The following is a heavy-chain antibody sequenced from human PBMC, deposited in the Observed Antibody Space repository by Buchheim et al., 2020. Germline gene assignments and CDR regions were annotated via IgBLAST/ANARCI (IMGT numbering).Heavy chain of an antibody. Sequence: QVQLQESGPGLVKPSETLSLTCTVSGGPISSYYWSWIRQPPGKGLEWIGYIYYSGSTNYNPSLKSRVTISVDTSKNPFSLKLSSVTAADTAVYYCARVGDDSSGYYSIHFDYWGQGTL. CDR3: ARVGDDSSGYYSIHFDY. D-gene: IGHD3-22*01. V-gene: IGHV4-59*01. J-gene: IGHJ4*02. CDR2: IYYSGST. CDR1: GGPISSYY.